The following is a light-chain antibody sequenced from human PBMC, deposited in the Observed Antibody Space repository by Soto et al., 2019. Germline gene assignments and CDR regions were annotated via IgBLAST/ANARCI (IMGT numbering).Light chain of an antibody. CDR3: AAWDDSLNGVV. Sequence: QSVLTQPPSVSAAPGQTVTISCSGTYSNIGNNFVSWYQQLPGAAPKLLIYSNNQRPSGVPDRFSGSKSGTSASLAISGLQSEDEADYYCAAWDDSLNGVVFGGGTKLTVL. V-gene: IGLV1-44*01. J-gene: IGLJ2*01. CDR1: YSNIGNNF. CDR2: SNN.